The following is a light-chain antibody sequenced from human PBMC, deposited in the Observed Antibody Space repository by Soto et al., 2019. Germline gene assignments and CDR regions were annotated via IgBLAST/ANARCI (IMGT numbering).Light chain of an antibody. CDR1: QGISSY. Sequence: ILITQSPAALSASQGDRVTITCRASQGISSYLAWYQQKPGKAPKLLIYAASSLQSGVPPRFSGSGSGTDFTLTISSLQPEDFATYYCQQYNSYPLTFGGRTNVDI. V-gene: IGKV1-8*01. J-gene: IGKJ4*01. CDR2: AAS. CDR3: QQYNSYPLT.